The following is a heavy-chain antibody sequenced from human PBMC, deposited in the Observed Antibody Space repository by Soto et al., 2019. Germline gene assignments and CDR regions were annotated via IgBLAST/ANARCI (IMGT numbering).Heavy chain of an antibody. V-gene: IGHV3-15*01. CDR3: TTDSPSYYYDSSGYYTSAFDY. J-gene: IGHJ4*02. CDR1: GCTCSSGW. CDR2: SKSKTDGEKT. D-gene: IGHD3-22*01. Sequence: GGSLTLTCAASGCTCSSGWICWVRQGPPKGLERVGRSKSKTDGEKTDYAASVKGRFTISRDDSKNTLYLQMNSLKTEDTAVYYCTTDSPSYYYDSSGYYTSAFDYWGQG.